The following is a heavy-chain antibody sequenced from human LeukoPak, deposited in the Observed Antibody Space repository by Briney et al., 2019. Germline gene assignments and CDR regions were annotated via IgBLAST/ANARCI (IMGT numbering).Heavy chain of an antibody. D-gene: IGHD5-18*01. CDR3: AKGLKTAVGPYKGYHYYMDV. V-gene: IGHV3-64*02. CDR1: GFIFYSYA. CDR2: ITSNGGST. J-gene: IGHJ6*03. Sequence: GGSLRLSCAGSGFIFYSYAMHWVRQAPGRGLEYVSAITSNGGSTFYADSVKGRFTISRDNSKNTLYLQMGSLRAEDTAIYYCAKGLKTAVGPYKGYHYYMDVWGKGTTVTVSS.